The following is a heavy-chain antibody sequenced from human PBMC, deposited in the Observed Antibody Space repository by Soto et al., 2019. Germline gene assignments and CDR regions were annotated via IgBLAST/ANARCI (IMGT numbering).Heavy chain of an antibody. V-gene: IGHV1-18*01. CDR1: GYTFISHA. Sequence: QVQLVQSGGEVKKPGASVKVSCKASGYTFISHAITWVRQAPGQGLEWMGWISGYNGDTNYAQDLQGRVTMTIDTSTSTAYMEMRSLRSDDTAVYYCARSKRYCRGGSCYWNWFDPWGQGTLVTVSS. CDR2: ISGYNGDT. CDR3: ARSKRYCRGGSCYWNWFDP. D-gene: IGHD2-15*01. J-gene: IGHJ5*02.